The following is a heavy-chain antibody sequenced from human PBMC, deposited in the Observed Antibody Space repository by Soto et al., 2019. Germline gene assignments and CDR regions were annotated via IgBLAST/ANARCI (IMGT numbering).Heavy chain of an antibody. Sequence: TLSLTCTVSGDSISSADYYWSWIRQTPGKGLEWIGRIFYSGTTYYNPSLKSRLTISVDTSKNHFSLRLTSVTAADTAVYYCARDLWVEPELYYYGMDVWGQGTTVTVSS. CDR3: ARDLWVEPELYYYGMDV. CDR2: IFYSGTT. CDR1: GDSISSADYY. V-gene: IGHV4-30-4*01. J-gene: IGHJ6*02. D-gene: IGHD1-1*01.